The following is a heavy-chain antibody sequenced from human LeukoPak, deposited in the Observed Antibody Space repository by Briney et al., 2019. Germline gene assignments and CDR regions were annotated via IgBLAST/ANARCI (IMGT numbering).Heavy chain of an antibody. V-gene: IGHV1-2*02. CDR2: INPNSGGT. CDR3: ATTYYYDRWGRAFDI. J-gene: IGHJ3*02. Sequence: GASVKVSCKASGYTFTGYYMHWVRQAPGQGLEWMGWINPNSGGTNYAQKFQGRVTMTRDMSTSTDYLELSSLRSEDTAVYYCATTYYYDRWGRAFDIWGQGTMVTVSS. D-gene: IGHD3-22*01. CDR1: GYTFTGYY.